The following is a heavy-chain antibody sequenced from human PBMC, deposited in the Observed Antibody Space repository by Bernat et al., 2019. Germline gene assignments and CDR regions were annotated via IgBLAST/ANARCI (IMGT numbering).Heavy chain of an antibody. V-gene: IGHV3-33*01. CDR1: GFTFSSYG. D-gene: IGHD3-3*01. CDR2: IWYDGSNK. J-gene: IGHJ6*03. Sequence: QVQLVESGGGVVQPGRSLRLSCAASGFTFSSYGMHWVRQAPGKGLEWVAVIWYDGSNKYYADSVKGRFTISRDNSKNTLYLQMNSLRAEDTAVYYCASDGWSGYPDDYYYYMDVWGKGTTVTVSS. CDR3: ASDGWSGYPDDYYYYMDV.